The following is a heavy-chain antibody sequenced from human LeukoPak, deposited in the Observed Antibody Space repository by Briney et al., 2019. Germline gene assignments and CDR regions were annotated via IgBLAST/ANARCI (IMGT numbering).Heavy chain of an antibody. CDR3: ASGRNIASRYYFDY. CDR2: IYYSGST. J-gene: IGHJ4*02. D-gene: IGHD6-13*01. Sequence: SETLSLTCTVSGGSISSYYWNWIRQPPGKGLEYIGYIYYSGSTNYNPSLKSRVTISVDTSKNQFSLKLSSVTAADTAVYYCASGRNIASRYYFDYWGQGTLVTVAS. V-gene: IGHV4-59*01. CDR1: GGSISSYY.